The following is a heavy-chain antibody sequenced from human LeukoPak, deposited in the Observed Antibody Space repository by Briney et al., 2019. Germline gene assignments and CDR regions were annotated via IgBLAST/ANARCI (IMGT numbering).Heavy chain of an antibody. D-gene: IGHD2-15*01. CDR1: GYTFTSYS. J-gene: IGHJ4*02. Sequence: AASVKVSCKASGYTFTSYSISWVRQAPGQGLEWMGWISGYNGNTNYAQKLQGRVTMTTDTSTSTAYVELRSPRSDDTAVYYCARTIPDAAYFDYWGQGTLVTVSS. V-gene: IGHV1-18*01. CDR2: ISGYNGNT. CDR3: ARTIPDAAYFDY.